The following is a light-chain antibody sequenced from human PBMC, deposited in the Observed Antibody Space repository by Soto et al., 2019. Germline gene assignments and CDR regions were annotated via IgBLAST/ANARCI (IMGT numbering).Light chain of an antibody. CDR1: QSVSSN. Sequence: EILITQSPATLSVSPGERATLSCRASQSVSSNLAWYQQKPGQAPWLLIYGASTRATGIPARFSGSGSGTEFTLTISSLQSEDFAVYYCQQYKNGWTFGQGTKVDIK. CDR2: GAS. CDR3: QQYKNGWT. V-gene: IGKV3-15*01. J-gene: IGKJ1*01.